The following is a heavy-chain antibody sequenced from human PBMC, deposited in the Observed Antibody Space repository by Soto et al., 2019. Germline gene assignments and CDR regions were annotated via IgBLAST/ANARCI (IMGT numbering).Heavy chain of an antibody. J-gene: IGHJ4*02. V-gene: IGHV4-59*01. D-gene: IGHD2-2*02. CDR1: GGSISSYY. CDR3: ARAQAPLGYCRSTSCFTWFDY. CDR2: IYYSGST. Sequence: QVQLQESGPGLVKPSETLSLTCTVSGGSISSYYWSWIRQPPGKGLEWIGYIYYSGSTNYNPSLKSRVTISVDTSKNQFSLKLSAVTAADPAVYYCARAQAPLGYCRSTSCFTWFDYWGQGTLVTVSS.